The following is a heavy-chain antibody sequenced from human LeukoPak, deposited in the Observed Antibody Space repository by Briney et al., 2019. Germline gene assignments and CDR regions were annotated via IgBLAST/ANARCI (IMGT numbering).Heavy chain of an antibody. CDR3: ARDRWPSGSTHLDY. CDR2: INPNSGGT. J-gene: IGHJ4*02. V-gene: IGHV1-2*02. Sequence: ASVKVSCKASGYTFTGYYMHWVRQAPGQGLEWMGWINPNSGGTNYAQRFQGRVTMTRDTSISTAYMELSRLRSDDTAVYYCARDRWPSGSTHLDYWGQGTLVTVSS. CDR1: GYTFTGYY. D-gene: IGHD5-24*01.